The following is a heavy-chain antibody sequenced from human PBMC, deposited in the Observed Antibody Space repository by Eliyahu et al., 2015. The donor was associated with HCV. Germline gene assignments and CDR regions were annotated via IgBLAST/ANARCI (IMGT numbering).Heavy chain of an antibody. CDR1: GFTFSKAW. Sequence: EVQLVESGGGLVKPGGSLRLSCAASGFTFSKAWMSWVRPTARGRGVEWIGRIKSKTDGGTTDYAAPVKGRFTISRDDSKSTLYLQMNSLKTEDTAVYYCTTGAPGGFDYYLDVWGQGTTVTVSS. CDR3: TTGAPGGFDYYLDV. D-gene: IGHD3-10*01. J-gene: IGHJ6*03. CDR2: IKSKTDGGTT. V-gene: IGHV3-15*01.